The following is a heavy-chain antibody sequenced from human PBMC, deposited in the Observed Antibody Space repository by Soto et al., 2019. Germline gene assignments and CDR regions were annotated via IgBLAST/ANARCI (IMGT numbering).Heavy chain of an antibody. J-gene: IGHJ4*02. CDR3: AREVVLTEWYFDN. CDR2: TSSDGGTK. V-gene: IGHV3-30-3*01. Sequence: QVQLTESGGGVVQPGGSLRLSSATSGFTFSRYSMHWFRQAPGKGLEWVAVTSSDGGTKFYADSVKGRFTVSRDNSKNTLYLQMNSLRPEDTAVYYCAREVVLTEWYFDNWGRGILVTVSS. CDR1: GFTFSRYS. D-gene: IGHD2-21*01.